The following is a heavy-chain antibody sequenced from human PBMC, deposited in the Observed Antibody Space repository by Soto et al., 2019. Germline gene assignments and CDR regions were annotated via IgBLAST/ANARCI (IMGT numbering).Heavy chain of an antibody. V-gene: IGHV3-48*01. D-gene: IGHD5-12*01. J-gene: IGHJ6*04. CDR3: ATDLAIDPDV. Sequence: DVQLVESGGGLVQPGGSLRLSCAASGFTFSTSSMNWVRQAPGKGLEWVSYISSSSIIYYADSVKGRFTIYRDNVKNSLYLQMNGLRAEDSAVYYCATDLAIDPDVWGKGTTVTVSS. CDR1: GFTFSTSS. CDR2: ISSSSII.